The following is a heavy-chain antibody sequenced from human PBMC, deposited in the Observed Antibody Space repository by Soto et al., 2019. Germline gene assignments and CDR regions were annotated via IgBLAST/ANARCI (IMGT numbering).Heavy chain of an antibody. Sequence: EVQLVESGGGLVKPGGSLRLSCAASGFTFSSYSMNWVRQAPGKGLEWVSSISSSSSYIYYADSVKGRFTISRDNAKKSLYLQINSLRAEDTAVYYCARDKEMITFGGVIELGPLYYYYGMDVWGQGTTVTVSS. CDR1: GFTFSSYS. CDR3: ARDKEMITFGGVIELGPLYYYYGMDV. V-gene: IGHV3-21*01. CDR2: ISSSSSYI. D-gene: IGHD3-16*02. J-gene: IGHJ6*02.